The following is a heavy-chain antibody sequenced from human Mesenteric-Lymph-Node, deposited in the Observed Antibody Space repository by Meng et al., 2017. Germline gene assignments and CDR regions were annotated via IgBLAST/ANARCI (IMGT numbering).Heavy chain of an antibody. D-gene: IGHD3-10*01. CDR2: ITSSDSTI. Sequence: GESLKISCVASGFTFTNYEMNWVRQAPGKGLEWASYITSSDSTIYYTDSVKGRFTISRDNAKNSLYLQMNSLRAEDTAVYYCARGSERSLNWLDPWGQGTLVTVSS. CDR3: ARGSERSLNWLDP. J-gene: IGHJ5*02. CDR1: GFTFTNYE. V-gene: IGHV3-48*03.